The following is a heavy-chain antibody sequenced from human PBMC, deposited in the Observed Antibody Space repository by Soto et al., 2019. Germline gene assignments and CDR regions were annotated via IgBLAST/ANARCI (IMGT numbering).Heavy chain of an antibody. CDR3: ARVAVAFAY. Sequence: SETLSLTCAVYGGSFSGYYWSWIRQPPGKGQEWIGEINHSGSTNYNPSLKSRVTISVDTSKNQFSLKLSSVTAADTAVYYCARVAVAFAYWGQGTTVTVSS. CDR2: INHSGST. D-gene: IGHD2-15*01. V-gene: IGHV4-34*01. CDR1: GGSFSGYY. J-gene: IGHJ4*02.